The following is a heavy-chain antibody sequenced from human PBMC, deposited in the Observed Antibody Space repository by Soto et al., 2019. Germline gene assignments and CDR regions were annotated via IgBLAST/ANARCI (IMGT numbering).Heavy chain of an antibody. D-gene: IGHD3-10*01. CDR1: GYTFTSYG. CDR3: AREFGLLWFGELLSHDAFDI. Sequence: QVQLVQSGAEVKKPGASVKVSCKASGYTFTSYGISWVRQAPGQGLEWMGWISAYNGNTNYAQKLQGRVTMTTDTSTSTAYMELRSLRSDDTAVYYCAREFGLLWFGELLSHDAFDIWGQGTMVTVSS. CDR2: ISAYNGNT. V-gene: IGHV1-18*01. J-gene: IGHJ3*02.